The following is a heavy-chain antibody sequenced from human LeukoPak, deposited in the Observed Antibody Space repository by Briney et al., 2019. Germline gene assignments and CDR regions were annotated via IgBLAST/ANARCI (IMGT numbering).Heavy chain of an antibody. D-gene: IGHD2-2*01. CDR2: IYWDDDK. Sequence: ESGPTLVKPTQTLTLTCSFSGFSLTSSGVGVGWIRQPPGKALEWLSLIYWDDDKRYNPSLKSRLTITKDTSKNQVALTLTNMDPVDTATYYCAHWSHHYANNNYLALCYFDYWGQGSLVTVSS. J-gene: IGHJ4*02. CDR3: AHWSHHYANNNYLALCYFDY. CDR1: GFSLTSSGVG. V-gene: IGHV2-5*02.